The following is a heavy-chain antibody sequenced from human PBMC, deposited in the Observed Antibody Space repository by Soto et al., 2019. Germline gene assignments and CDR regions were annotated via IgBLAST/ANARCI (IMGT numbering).Heavy chain of an antibody. J-gene: IGHJ4*02. CDR3: ARLMFYYEGHYFDY. Sequence: SETLSLTCTVSGGSISSYYWSWIRQPPGKGLEWIGYIYYSGSTNYNPSLKSRVTISVDTSKNQFSLKLSSVTAADTAVYYCARLMFYYEGHYFDYWGQGTLVTVSS. CDR1: GGSISSYY. V-gene: IGHV4-59*08. CDR2: IYYSGST. D-gene: IGHD3-3*01.